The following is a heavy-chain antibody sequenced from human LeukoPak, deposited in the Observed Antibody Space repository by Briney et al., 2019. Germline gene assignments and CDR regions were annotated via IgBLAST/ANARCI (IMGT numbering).Heavy chain of an antibody. CDR1: GFTFTTHW. V-gene: IGHV3-74*01. CDR2: IKPDGSDT. CDR3: AKDTGSYPYFGMDV. Sequence: GGSLRLSCGASGFTFTTHWIHWVRQAPGKGLVWVSRIKPDGSDTNYADSVKGRFTISRDNAKNSLYLQMNSLRAEDTALYYCAKDTGSYPYFGMDVWGRGTTVTVSS. J-gene: IGHJ6*02. D-gene: IGHD1-26*01.